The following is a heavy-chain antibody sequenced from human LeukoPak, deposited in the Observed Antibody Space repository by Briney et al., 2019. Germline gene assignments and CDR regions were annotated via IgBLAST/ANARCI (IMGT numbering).Heavy chain of an antibody. V-gene: IGHV3-53*01. CDR3: AREGSRGAFDI. Sequence: GGSLRLSCAASGFTVSSNYMSWVRKAPGKGLEWVSVIYSGGITYYADSVKGRFTISRDNSKNTLYLQMNSLRAEDTAVYYCAREGSRGAFDIWGQGTMVTVSS. CDR2: IYSGGIT. J-gene: IGHJ3*02. CDR1: GFTVSSNY.